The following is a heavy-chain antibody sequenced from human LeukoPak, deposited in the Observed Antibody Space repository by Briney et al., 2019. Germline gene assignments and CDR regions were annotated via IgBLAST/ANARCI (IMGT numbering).Heavy chain of an antibody. V-gene: IGHV4-61*01. D-gene: IGHD1-1*01. J-gene: IGHJ4*02. Sequence: SETLSLTCTVSGGSISSSSYYWSWIRQPPGKGLEWIGYTYYSGSTNYNPSLKSRVTISVDTSKNQFSLKLSSVTAADTAVYYCARSPYNWNGAIDYWGQGTLVTVSS. CDR1: GGSISSSSYY. CDR3: ARSPYNWNGAIDY. CDR2: TYYSGST.